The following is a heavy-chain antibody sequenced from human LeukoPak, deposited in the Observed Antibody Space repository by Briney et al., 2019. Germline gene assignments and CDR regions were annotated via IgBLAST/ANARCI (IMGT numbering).Heavy chain of an antibody. CDR1: GFTFSSFA. J-gene: IGHJ4*02. Sequence: GGSLRLSCAASGFTFSSFAINWVRQAPGKGLEWVALISYDANIGSNKYYADSVKGRFTISRDNGKNTLYLQMNSLRAEDTAVYYCARGSTYYDSSGQVPFDYWGQGTLVTVSS. CDR2: ISYDANIGSNK. D-gene: IGHD3-22*01. CDR3: ARGSTYYDSSGQVPFDY. V-gene: IGHV3-30-3*01.